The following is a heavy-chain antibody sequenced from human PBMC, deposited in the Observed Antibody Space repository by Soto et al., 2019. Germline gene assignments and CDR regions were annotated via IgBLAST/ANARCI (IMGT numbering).Heavy chain of an antibody. CDR2: INAGNGNT. J-gene: IGHJ6*02. V-gene: IGHV1-3*01. CDR1: GYTFTSYA. CDR3: AREEVSHTRFTYYYGLDV. Sequence: QVQLVQSGAEVKKPGASVKVSCKASGYTFTSYAMHWVRQAPGQRLEWMGWINAGNGNTKYSQKFQGRVTITGDTSASTAYMELSSLRSEDTAVYYCAREEVSHTRFTYYYGLDVWGQGTTVTVSS.